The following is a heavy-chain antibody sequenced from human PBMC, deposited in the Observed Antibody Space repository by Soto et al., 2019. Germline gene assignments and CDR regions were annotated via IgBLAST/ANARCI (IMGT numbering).Heavy chain of an antibody. Sequence: GGSLRLSCAASGFTFSTYAMNWVRQAPGKGLEWVSLITSSGDSTYYADSVKGRFTISRDNSKNTLYLQVNSLRADDTAVYYCAKAEGSSYGTEYSQHWGQGTLVTVSS. CDR3: AKAEGSSYGTEYSQH. J-gene: IGHJ1*01. CDR1: GFTFSTYA. CDR2: ITSSGDST. V-gene: IGHV3-23*01. D-gene: IGHD6-13*01.